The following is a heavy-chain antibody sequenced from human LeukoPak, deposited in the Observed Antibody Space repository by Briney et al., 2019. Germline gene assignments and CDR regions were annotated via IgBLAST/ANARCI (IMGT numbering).Heavy chain of an antibody. D-gene: IGHD2-15*01. V-gene: IGHV3-48*01. J-gene: IGHJ6*03. CDR1: GFTFSSYS. CDR3: AKNGDRGAYCSGGTCYPYFYYYMDV. Sequence: GGSLRLSCAASGFTFSSYSMNWVRQAPGKGLEWVSYISSPSSTLYYADSVKGRFTISRDNSRNTLYLQVNSLRAEDMAIYYCAKNGDRGAYCSGGTCYPYFYYYMDVWGKGTTVTFSS. CDR2: ISSPSSTL.